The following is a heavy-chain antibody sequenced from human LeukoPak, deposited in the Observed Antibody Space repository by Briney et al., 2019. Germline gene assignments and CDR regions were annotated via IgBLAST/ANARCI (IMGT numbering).Heavy chain of an antibody. CDR2: IIPIFGTA. J-gene: IGHJ6*03. Sequence: SVKVSCKASGGTFSSYAISWVRQAPGQGLEWMGRIIPIFGTANYAQKFQGRVTITADKSTSTAYMELSSLRSEDTAVYYCARVGIAAPLGYYYYMDVWGKGTTVTVSS. CDR3: ARVGIAAPLGYYYYMDV. CDR1: GGTFSSYA. V-gene: IGHV1-69*06. D-gene: IGHD6-13*01.